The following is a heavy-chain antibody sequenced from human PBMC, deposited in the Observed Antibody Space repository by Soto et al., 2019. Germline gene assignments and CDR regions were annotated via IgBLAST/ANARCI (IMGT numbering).Heavy chain of an antibody. CDR3: ARTSNYYDSTHFQH. D-gene: IGHD3-22*01. CDR1: GYTFTICG. Sequence: QVQLVQSGAEVKNAGASVMVSCKASGYTFTICGISWVRQAPGQGLEWMGWISAYNGNTNYAQKLQGRVTMTTDTSTSTAYIELRSLRSDDTAVYYCARTSNYYDSTHFQHWGQGTLVTVSS. V-gene: IGHV1-18*01. CDR2: ISAYNGNT. J-gene: IGHJ1*01.